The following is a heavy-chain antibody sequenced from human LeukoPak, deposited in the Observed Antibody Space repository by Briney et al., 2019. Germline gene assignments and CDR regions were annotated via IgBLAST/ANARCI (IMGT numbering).Heavy chain of an antibody. J-gene: IGHJ4*02. CDR2: IYHSGST. V-gene: IGHV4-4*02. CDR3: ARARGIGYSSSWYVG. Sequence: PGGSLRLSCAASGFTFGSYTMNWVRQPPGKGLEWIGEIYHSGSTNYNPSLKSRVTISVDKSKNQFSLKLSSVTAADTAVYYCARARGIGYSSSWYVGWGQGTLVTVSS. D-gene: IGHD6-13*01. CDR1: GFTFGSYTM.